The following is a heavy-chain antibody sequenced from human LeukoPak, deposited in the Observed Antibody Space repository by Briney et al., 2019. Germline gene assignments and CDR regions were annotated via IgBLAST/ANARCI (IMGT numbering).Heavy chain of an antibody. D-gene: IGHD6-19*01. J-gene: IGHJ4*02. V-gene: IGHV3-21*01. CDR1: GFTFSDYS. CDR2: ISSSQSHV. Sequence: GRSLRLSCAASGFTFSDYSMNWVRQTPGKGLEWVSSISSSQSHVYYADSVKGRFTSSRDNAKDSLYLQMNSLRAEDTAVYYCARAIAVAGPYYFDYWGQGTLVTVSP. CDR3: ARAIAVAGPYYFDY.